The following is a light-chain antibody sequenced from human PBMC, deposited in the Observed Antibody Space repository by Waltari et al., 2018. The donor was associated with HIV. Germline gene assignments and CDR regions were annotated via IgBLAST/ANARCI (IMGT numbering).Light chain of an antibody. Sequence: QSVLTQPPSVSAAPGQKVSLSCSGRPSNIGDTFLSWFQQFPGTAPKLLIYEDDKRPSGIPDRFTGFKSGTSATLVITGLQTGDEAVYYCGTWDTSLSAVVFGGGTNLTVL. CDR1: PSNIGDTF. CDR3: GTWDTSLSAVV. J-gene: IGLJ3*02. V-gene: IGLV1-51*02. CDR2: EDD.